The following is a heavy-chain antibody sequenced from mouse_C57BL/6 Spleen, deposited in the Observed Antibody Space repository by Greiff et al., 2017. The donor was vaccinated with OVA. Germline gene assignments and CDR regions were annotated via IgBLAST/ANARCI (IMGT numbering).Heavy chain of an antibody. Sequence: VQLQQPGAELVKPGASVKLSCKASGYTFTSYWMHWVQQSPGQGLEWIAMIHPGSGSTYYNEKFKSKATLTVDKSSSTAYLQLSSLTSEDSAVYYCARKGPFSDYFDYWGQGTTLTVSS. CDR2: IHPGSGST. CDR1: GYTFTSYW. J-gene: IGHJ2*01. V-gene: IGHV1-64*01. CDR3: ARKGPFSDYFDY. D-gene: IGHD3-1*01.